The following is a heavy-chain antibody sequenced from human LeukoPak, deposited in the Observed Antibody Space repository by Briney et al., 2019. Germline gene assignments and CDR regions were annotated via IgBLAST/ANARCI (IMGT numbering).Heavy chain of an antibody. V-gene: IGHV4-59*12. D-gene: IGHD3-10*01. CDR1: GGSISSYY. CDR3: ASNSFDYYGSGSYSVDY. Sequence: SETLSLTCTVSGGSISSYYWSWIRQPPGKGLEWIGYIYYSGSTNYNPSLKSRVTISVDTSKNQFSLKLSSVTAADTAVYYCASNSFDYYGSGSYSVDYWGQGTLVTVSS. CDR2: IYYSGST. J-gene: IGHJ4*02.